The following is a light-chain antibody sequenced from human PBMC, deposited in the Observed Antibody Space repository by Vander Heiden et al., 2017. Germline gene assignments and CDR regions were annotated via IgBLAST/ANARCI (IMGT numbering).Light chain of an antibody. Sequence: QSALTQPASVSGSPGQSITISCAGTSSDVGSYNLVSWYQQPPGKAPKLMIYEVTKRPSGVSNRFSGSKSGIAVSLTISVLQAEDEADYYCCSYAGSTTWVFGGGTKLTVL. CDR2: EVT. V-gene: IGLV2-23*02. CDR1: SSDVGSYNL. J-gene: IGLJ3*02. CDR3: CSYAGSTTWV.